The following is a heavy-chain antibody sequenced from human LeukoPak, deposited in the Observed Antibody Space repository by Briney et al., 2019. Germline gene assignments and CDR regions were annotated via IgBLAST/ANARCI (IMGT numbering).Heavy chain of an antibody. V-gene: IGHV4-4*02. Sequence: SETLSLTCAVSGGSVTSTNWWTWVRPPPGKGLEGIGEVHLDGRTNYNQSLTGRLTLSVDLYENHISLKLTSVTAADTAVYYCAREGGFYRPLDYLGQGTLVTVSS. CDR1: GGSVTSTNW. CDR3: AREGGFYRPLDY. CDR2: VHLDGRT. D-gene: IGHD3-3*01. J-gene: IGHJ4*02.